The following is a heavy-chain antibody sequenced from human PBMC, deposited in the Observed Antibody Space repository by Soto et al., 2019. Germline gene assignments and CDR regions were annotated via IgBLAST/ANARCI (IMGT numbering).Heavy chain of an antibody. V-gene: IGHV4-39*07. Sequence: SETLSLTCTVSGGSIITSSYHWGWIRQPPGKGPEWIGNIYYSGSTYYSPSLKSRVTISVDTSKNQFSLRLRSMTAADTAVYYCARGRPWELYDYWGQGARVTVSS. CDR2: IYYSGST. J-gene: IGHJ4*02. CDR3: ARGRPWELYDY. D-gene: IGHD1-26*01. CDR1: GGSIITSSYH.